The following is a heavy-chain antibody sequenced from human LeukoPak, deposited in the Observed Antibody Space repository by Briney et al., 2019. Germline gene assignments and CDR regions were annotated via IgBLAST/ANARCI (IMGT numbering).Heavy chain of an antibody. CDR3: ARDANEYSSPPDV. J-gene: IGHJ6*04. Sequence: GGSLRLSCAASGFTFSSYAMSWVRQAPGKGLEWVSVISGSGGSTYHADSVKGQFTISRDNSKNTLYLQMNSLRAEDTAVYYCARDANEYSSPPDVWGKGTTVTVSS. V-gene: IGHV3-23*01. D-gene: IGHD6-6*01. CDR2: ISGSGGST. CDR1: GFTFSSYA.